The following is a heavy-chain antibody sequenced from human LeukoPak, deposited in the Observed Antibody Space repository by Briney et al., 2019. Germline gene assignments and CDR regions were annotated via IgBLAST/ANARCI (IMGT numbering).Heavy chain of an antibody. CDR3: ARESVAAGTRYFDF. D-gene: IGHD6-13*01. CDR1: GGSISSYY. V-gene: IGHV4-4*07. J-gene: IGHJ4*02. CDR2: IQISENN. Sequence: PSETLSLTCSVFGGSISSYYWTWIRQPAGKGLEWIGRIQISENNNYNPSLKSRVTLSLDTSKNQFSLKLTSVTTADTATYYCARESVAAGTRYFDFWGQGALVTVSS.